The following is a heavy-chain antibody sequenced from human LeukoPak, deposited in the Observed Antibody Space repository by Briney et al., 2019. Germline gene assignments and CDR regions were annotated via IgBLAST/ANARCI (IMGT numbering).Heavy chain of an antibody. D-gene: IGHD6-19*01. CDR1: GGSISSYY. V-gene: IGHV4-59*01. CDR3: AREDRSSGWSD. Sequence: SETLSLTCTVSGGSISSYYWSWIRQPPGKGLEWIGYIYYSGSTNYNPSLKSRVTISVDTSESQFSLKLSSVTAADTAVYYCAREDRSSGWSDWGQGTLVTVSS. CDR2: IYYSGST. J-gene: IGHJ4*02.